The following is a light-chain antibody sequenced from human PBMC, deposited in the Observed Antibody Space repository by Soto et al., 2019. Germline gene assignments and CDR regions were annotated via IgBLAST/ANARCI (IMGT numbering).Light chain of an antibody. CDR2: LNSDGSH. J-gene: IGLJ7*01. V-gene: IGLV4-69*01. Sequence: QPVLTQSPSAPASLGASVKLTCTLSSGHSSYAIAWHQQQPEKGPRYLMKLNSDGSHSKGDGIPDRFSGSSSGTERYLTISSLQSEDEADYYCQTWGTGPAVFGGGTQLTVL. CDR3: QTWGTGPAV. CDR1: SGHSSYA.